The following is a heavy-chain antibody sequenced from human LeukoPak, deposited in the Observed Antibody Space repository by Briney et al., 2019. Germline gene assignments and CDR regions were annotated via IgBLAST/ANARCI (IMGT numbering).Heavy chain of an antibody. J-gene: IGHJ4*02. CDR3: VRGTPTPGMDY. V-gene: IGHV7-4-1*02. CDR2: IDTTTGNP. CDR1: GYTFRDFG. Sequence: ASVKVSCKASGYTFRDFGISWVRQAPGQGLEWMGNIDTTTGNPRYAQDFTGRFVFSLGTSVSTAYLQITSLKADDTAAYYCVRGTPTPGMDYWGQGTQVTVSS. D-gene: IGHD3-10*01.